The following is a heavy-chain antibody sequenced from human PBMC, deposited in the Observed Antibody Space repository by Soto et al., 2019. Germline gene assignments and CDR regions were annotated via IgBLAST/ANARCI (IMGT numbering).Heavy chain of an antibody. Sequence: EVRLVESGGGLVKPGGSLRLSCAGTGFTFSTYAMHWVRQAPGKGLEWVASISSTSTYIYYADSIKGRFTISRDNAKTSLYPQMDSLRAEDAAVYHCARQFHPVITADYLLGFWGRGTLVTVSS. CDR1: GFTFSTYA. D-gene: IGHD2-2*01. CDR2: ISSTSTYI. V-gene: IGHV3-21*01. J-gene: IGHJ4*02. CDR3: ARQFHPVITADYLLGF.